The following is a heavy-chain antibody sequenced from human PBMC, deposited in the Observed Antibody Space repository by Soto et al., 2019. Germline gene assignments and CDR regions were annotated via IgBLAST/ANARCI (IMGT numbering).Heavy chain of an antibody. Sequence: GGSLRLSCAASGFICSSYDMSWVRQAPGKGLEWVSTILVDGRTFYVDSVKGRFTISRDSSQNTVYLQMNSLTAGDTALYYCAKATATGGGSFDICGQGTMVTVSS. V-gene: IGHV3-23*01. D-gene: IGHD2-8*02. J-gene: IGHJ3*02. CDR3: AKATATGGGSFDI. CDR1: GFICSSYD. CDR2: ILVDGRT.